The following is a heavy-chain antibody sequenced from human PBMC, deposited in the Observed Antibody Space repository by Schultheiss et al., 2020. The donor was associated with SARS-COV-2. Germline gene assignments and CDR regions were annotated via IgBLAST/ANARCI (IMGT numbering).Heavy chain of an antibody. CDR1: GGSFSGYY. V-gene: IGHV4-34*01. Sequence: SETLSLTCAVYGGSFSGYYWSWIRQPPGKGLEWIGSIYYSGSTYYNPSLKSRVTISVDTSKNQFSLKLSSVTAADTAVYYCARQHCSSTSCYAPHGTWGQGTLVTVSS. CDR3: ARQHCSSTSCYAPHGT. J-gene: IGHJ4*02. D-gene: IGHD2-2*01. CDR2: IYYSGST.